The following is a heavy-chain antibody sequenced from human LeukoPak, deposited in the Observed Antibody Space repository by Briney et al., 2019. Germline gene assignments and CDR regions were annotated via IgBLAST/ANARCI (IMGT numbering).Heavy chain of an antibody. D-gene: IGHD2-21*01. V-gene: IGHV3-23*01. J-gene: IGHJ3*02. CDR3: AKDQVISGSEASDI. CDR2: ISGSGVGT. Sequence: GGSLRLSCAASGFTFSSYTMNWVRQALGKGLEWVSAISGSGVGTYYADSVKGRFTISRDNSWNTLYLQMSSLRAEDTAVYYCAKDQVISGSEASDIWGQGTMVTVSS. CDR1: GFTFSSYT.